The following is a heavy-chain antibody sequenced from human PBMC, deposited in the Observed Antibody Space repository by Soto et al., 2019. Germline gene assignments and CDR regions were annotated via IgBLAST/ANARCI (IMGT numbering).Heavy chain of an antibody. CDR2: ISAYNGKT. D-gene: IGHD1-26*01. CDR1: GYTFPSYG. Sequence: QVQLVQSGAEMKKPGASVKVSCKASGYTFPSYGISWVRQAPGQGLEWMGWISAYNGKTHFAQKFQGRVTMATVTSTPTAYTDLRSLRSDVTAVYYCARAPARGSSPLWCQGTLVTVSS. J-gene: IGHJ4*02. V-gene: IGHV1-18*01. CDR3: ARAPARGSSPL.